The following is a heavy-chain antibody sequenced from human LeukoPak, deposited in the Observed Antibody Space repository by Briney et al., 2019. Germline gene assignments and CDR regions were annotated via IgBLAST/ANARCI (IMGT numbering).Heavy chain of an antibody. D-gene: IGHD2-15*01. Sequence: PGGSLRLSCAASGFTFSSYAMSWVRQAPGKGLEWVAVISYDGSNKYYADSVKGRFTISRDNSKNTLYLQMNSLRAEDTAVYYCARGDPQSHCSGGSCYFGYFDYWGQGTLVTVSS. CDR1: GFTFSSYA. V-gene: IGHV3-30-3*01. CDR3: ARGDPQSHCSGGSCYFGYFDY. J-gene: IGHJ4*02. CDR2: ISYDGSNK.